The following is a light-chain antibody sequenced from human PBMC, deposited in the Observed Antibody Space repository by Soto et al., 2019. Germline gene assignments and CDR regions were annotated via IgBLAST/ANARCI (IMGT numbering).Light chain of an antibody. CDR3: AAWDDSLNGVV. V-gene: IGLV1-44*01. CDR2: NDN. Sequence: QSVVTQPPSASETPGQTITISCSGSSSNIGRNTVNWYQHLPRTAPRLVIYNDNQRPSGVPDRFSGSKSGSSASLAISGLQSADEADYYCAAWDDSLNGVVFGGGTKVTVL. J-gene: IGLJ2*01. CDR1: SSNIGRNT.